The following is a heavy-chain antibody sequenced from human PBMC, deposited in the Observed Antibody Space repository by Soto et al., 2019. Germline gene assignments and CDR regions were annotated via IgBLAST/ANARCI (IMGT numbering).Heavy chain of an antibody. V-gene: IGHV4-31*03. J-gene: IGHJ4*02. CDR3: ARGRGNYFDY. Sequence: QVQLQESGPGLVKPSQTLSLTCTVSGGSISSGGYYWSWIRQHPGKGLEWIGSVYYSGSTYYNPSLKSRVTISVDTFKNQFSLELGSVTAADTGVYYCARGRGNYFDYWGQGTLVTVSS. CDR2: VYYSGST. CDR1: GGSISSGGYY.